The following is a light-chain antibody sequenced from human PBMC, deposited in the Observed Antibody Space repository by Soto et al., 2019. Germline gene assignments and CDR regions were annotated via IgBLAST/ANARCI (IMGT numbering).Light chain of an antibody. CDR1: QSISSW. Sequence: DIQMTQSPSTLSASVGDRVTITCRASQSISSWLAWYQQKPGKAPKLLIYDASSLESGVPSRFSGSGSGTEFTHTISSLQPDDFATYYCQQYNRYWTFGQGTKVEIK. CDR2: DAS. CDR3: QQYNRYWT. J-gene: IGKJ1*01. V-gene: IGKV1-5*01.